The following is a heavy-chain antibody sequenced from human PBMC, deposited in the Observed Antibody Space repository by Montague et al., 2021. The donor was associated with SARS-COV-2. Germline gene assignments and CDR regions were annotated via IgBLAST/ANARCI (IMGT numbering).Heavy chain of an antibody. CDR1: GASISNGGYT. CDR2: IYQSGTT. J-gene: IGHJ5*02. CDR3: ARSMIRGGLNWFDP. Sequence: TRSLTCAVSGASISNGGYTWSWIRRPPGKGLEWIGYIYQSGTTRYNPSLKSRVTTSVDKSKNQFSLQLTSVIAADTAIYFCARSMIRGGLNWFDPWGQGTLVTVSS. D-gene: IGHD3-10*01. V-gene: IGHV4-30-2*01.